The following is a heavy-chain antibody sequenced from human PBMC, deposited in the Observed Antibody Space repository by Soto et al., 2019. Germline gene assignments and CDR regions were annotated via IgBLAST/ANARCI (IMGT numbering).Heavy chain of an antibody. CDR3: ARQRTSVVTQAYFDV. J-gene: IGHJ4*02. CDR1: GDSISSRSYY. V-gene: IGHV4-39*01. D-gene: IGHD2-21*02. CDR2: IYYSGST. Sequence: PSETLSLTCTVTGDSISSRSYYWGWIRQPPGKGLEWIGSIYYSGSTYNNPSLRSRVSMSIDTSKDQFSLKLKSVTAADTALYFCARQRTSVVTQAYFDVWRPGSLVTTSS.